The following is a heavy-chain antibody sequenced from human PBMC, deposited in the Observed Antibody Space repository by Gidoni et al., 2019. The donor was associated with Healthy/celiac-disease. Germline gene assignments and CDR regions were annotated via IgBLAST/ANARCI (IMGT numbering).Heavy chain of an antibody. D-gene: IGHD6-19*01. Sequence: QVQLVESGGGVVQPGRSLRRSCAASGFTFSSYAMHGVRQAPGKGLEWVAVISYDGSNKYYADSVKGRFTISRDNSKNTLYLQMNSLRAEDTAVYYCARDGGSSGWYAHWGQGTLVTVSS. CDR2: ISYDGSNK. CDR3: ARDGGSSGWYAH. V-gene: IGHV3-30-3*01. J-gene: IGHJ4*02. CDR1: GFTFSSYA.